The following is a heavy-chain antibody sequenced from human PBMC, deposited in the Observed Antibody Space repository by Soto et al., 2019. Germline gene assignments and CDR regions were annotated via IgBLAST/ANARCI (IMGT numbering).Heavy chain of an antibody. CDR3: ARTLKVATTKPNWGSVVRHYYYYMDV. D-gene: IGHD5-12*01. Sequence: ASVKVSCKASGYTFTSYDINWVRQATGQGLEWMGWMNPNSGNTGYAQKFQGRVTMTRNTSISTAYMELSSLRSEDTAVYNCARTLKVATTKPNWGSVVRHYYYYMDVWGKGTTVTVSS. CDR2: MNPNSGNT. V-gene: IGHV1-8*01. J-gene: IGHJ6*03. CDR1: GYTFTSYD.